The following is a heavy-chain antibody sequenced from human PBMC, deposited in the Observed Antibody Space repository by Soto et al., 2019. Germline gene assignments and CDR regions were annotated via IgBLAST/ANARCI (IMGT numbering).Heavy chain of an antibody. D-gene: IGHD5-12*01. J-gene: IGHJ4*02. CDR2: ISCDGMKE. CDR1: GFTFSACG. Sequence: GGSLRLSCVAPGFTFSACGIHWVRQAPGKGLEWVAVISCDGMKEYYANSVKGRFTISSDNSKNTIYLQMNSLRAEDTAMYYCAKGKGTERGYDFLFGYWGQGTLVTVSS. CDR3: AKGKGTERGYDFLFGY. V-gene: IGHV3-30*18.